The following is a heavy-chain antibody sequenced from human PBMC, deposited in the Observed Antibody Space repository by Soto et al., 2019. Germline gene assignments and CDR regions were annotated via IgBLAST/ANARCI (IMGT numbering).Heavy chain of an antibody. CDR3: AGWGQQNY. D-gene: IGHD3-16*01. CDR1: GFTFNKYW. V-gene: IGHV3-7*05. Sequence: PGGSLRLSCVGSGFTFNKYWMNWVRQAPGKGLEWVANINPDGSGKRCVDSVKGRFTISRDNAKNSLYLQMSSLRADDTAVYYCAGWGQQNYWGLETLVTVSS. J-gene: IGHJ4*02. CDR2: INPDGSGK.